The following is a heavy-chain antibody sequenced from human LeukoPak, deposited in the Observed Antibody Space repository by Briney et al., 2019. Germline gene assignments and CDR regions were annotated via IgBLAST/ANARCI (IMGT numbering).Heavy chain of an antibody. D-gene: IGHD3-9*01. V-gene: IGHV3-74*01. CDR2: INSDGSST. CDR1: GFTFSSYW. Sequence: GGSLRLSCAASGFTFSSYWMHWVRQAPGKGLVWVSRINSDGSSTSYADSVKGRFTISRDNAKNTLYLQMNSLRAEDTAVYYCARSRGNYDILTGYYQYYYYGMDVWGQGTTVTVSS. CDR3: ARSRGNYDILTGYYQYYYYGMDV. J-gene: IGHJ6*02.